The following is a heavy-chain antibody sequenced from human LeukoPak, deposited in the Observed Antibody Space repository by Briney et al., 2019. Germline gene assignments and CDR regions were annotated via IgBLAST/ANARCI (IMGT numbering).Heavy chain of an antibody. V-gene: IGHV3-11*01. J-gene: IGHJ6*02. CDR3: TRVLRFGITIFGVIAAYGMDV. CDR1: GFTFSDYY. D-gene: IGHD3-3*01. Sequence: GGSLRLSCAASGFTFSDYYMSWIRQAPGKGLEWVSYISSSGSTIYYADSVKGRFTISRDNAKNSRYLQMNSLRAEDTAVYYCTRVLRFGITIFGVIAAYGMDVWAKGPRSPSP. CDR2: ISSSGSTI.